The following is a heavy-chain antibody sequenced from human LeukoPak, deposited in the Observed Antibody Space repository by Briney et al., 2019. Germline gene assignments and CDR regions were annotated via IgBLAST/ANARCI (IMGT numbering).Heavy chain of an antibody. V-gene: IGHV3-53*01. CDR3: ARDRGSSGFFDY. CDR1: GFTVSSNY. D-gene: IGHD3-22*01. J-gene: IGHJ4*02. CDR2: IYSGGST. Sequence: GGSLRLSCAASGFTVSSNYMSWVRQAPGKGLEWVSVIYSGGSTYYADSVKGRFTISRDNSKNTLYLQINSLRAEDTAVYYCARDRGSSGFFDYWGQGTLVTVSS.